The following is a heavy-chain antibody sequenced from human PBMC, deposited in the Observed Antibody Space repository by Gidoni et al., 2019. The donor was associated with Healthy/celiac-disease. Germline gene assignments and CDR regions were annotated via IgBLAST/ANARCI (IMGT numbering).Heavy chain of an antibody. D-gene: IGHD3-16*01. CDR3: ARGAIIDYFDY. V-gene: IGHV4-59*01. Sequence: QVQLQESGPGLVKPSETLSLTCTVSGGSISSYYWSWIRQPPGKGLEWIGYIYYSGSTNYNPSLKSRVTISVDTSKNQFSLKLSSVTAADTAVYYCARGAIIDYFDYWGQGTLVTVSS. J-gene: IGHJ4*02. CDR1: GGSISSYY. CDR2: IYYSGST.